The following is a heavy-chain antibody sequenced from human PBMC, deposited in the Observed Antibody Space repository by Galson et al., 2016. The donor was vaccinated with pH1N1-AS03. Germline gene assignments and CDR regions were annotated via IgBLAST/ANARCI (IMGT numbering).Heavy chain of an antibody. CDR3: ARERRQRHDSGYYGMDV. D-gene: IGHD6-25*01. V-gene: IGHV4-61*08. CDR1: GGSVSSGGYY. J-gene: IGHJ6*02. CDR2: IYYTGAT. Sequence: LSLTCTVSGGSVSSGGYYWSWLRQPPGERLEWIAYIYYTGATNYNPSLKSRVTISIDTSKNQFSLNLSSVTAADTAVYFCARERRQRHDSGYYGMDVWGRGTTVTVSS.